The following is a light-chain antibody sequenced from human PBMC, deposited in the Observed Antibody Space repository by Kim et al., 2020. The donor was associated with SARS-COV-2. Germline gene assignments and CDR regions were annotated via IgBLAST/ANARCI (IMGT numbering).Light chain of an antibody. V-gene: IGLV3-19*01. Sequence: SSELTQDPAMSVALGQTVRITCQGDSLRDYYASWYQQRAGQAPVLVAYGKNNRPSGIPPRFSGSNSRNTASLTISGAQAEDEADYYCCSRDSNGDLVLFG. CDR3: CSRDSNGDLVL. J-gene: IGLJ2*01. CDR2: GKN. CDR1: SLRDYY.